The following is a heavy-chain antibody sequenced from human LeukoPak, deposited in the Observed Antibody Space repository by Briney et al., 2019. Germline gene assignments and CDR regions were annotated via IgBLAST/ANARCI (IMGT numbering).Heavy chain of an antibody. CDR2: ISSTGGTT. Sequence: PGGSLRLSCAASGFTFSNYAMSWVRQAPGKGLDWVSGISSTGGTTYYADSVKGRFTISRDNAKNSLYLQMNSLRAEDTALYYCARGWVNYYDSSGYKYYFDYWGQGTLVTVSS. CDR1: GFTFSNYA. V-gene: IGHV3-23*01. CDR3: ARGWVNYYDSSGYKYYFDY. D-gene: IGHD3-22*01. J-gene: IGHJ4*02.